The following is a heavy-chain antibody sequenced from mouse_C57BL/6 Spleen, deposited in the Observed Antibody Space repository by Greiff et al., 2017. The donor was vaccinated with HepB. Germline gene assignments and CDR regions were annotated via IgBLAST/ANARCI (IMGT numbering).Heavy chain of an antibody. J-gene: IGHJ3*01. Sequence: DVQLQESGPGLVKPSQSLSLTCSVTGYSITSGYYWNWIRQFPGNKLEWMGYISYDGSNNYNPSLKNRISITRDTSKNQFFLKLNSVTTEDTATYYGARDKDSSGFAYWGQGTLVTVSA. CDR3: ARDKDSSGFAY. CDR1: GYSITSGYY. V-gene: IGHV3-6*01. CDR2: ISYDGSN. D-gene: IGHD3-2*02.